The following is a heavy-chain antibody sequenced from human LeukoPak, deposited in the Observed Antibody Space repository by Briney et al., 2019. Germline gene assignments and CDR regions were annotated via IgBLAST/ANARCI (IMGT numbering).Heavy chain of an antibody. Sequence: GGSLRPSCAASGFTFSDYSMNWVRQAPGKGLEWVSYISSSTSGSSSTIYYADSVKGRFTISRDDAKNSLYLQMNNLRDEDTAMYYYSRRFDYWGQGTLVTVSS. V-gene: IGHV3-48*02. CDR3: SRRFDY. J-gene: IGHJ4*02. CDR1: GFTFSDYS. CDR2: ISSSTSGSSSTI.